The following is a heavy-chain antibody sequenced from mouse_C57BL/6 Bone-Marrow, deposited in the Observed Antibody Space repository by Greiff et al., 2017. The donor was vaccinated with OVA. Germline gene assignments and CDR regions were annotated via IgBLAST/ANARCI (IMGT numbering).Heavy chain of an antibody. V-gene: IGHV1-64*01. CDR3: ALASSAY. D-gene: IGHD6-1*01. CDR1: GYTFTSYW. J-gene: IGHJ3*01. Sequence: QLKQPGAELVRPGSSVKLSCKASGYTFTSYWMHWVKQRPGQGLEWIGMIHPNSGSTNYNEKFKSKATLTVDKSSSTAYMQLSSLTSEDSAVYYCALASSAYWGQGTLVTVSA. CDR2: IHPNSGST.